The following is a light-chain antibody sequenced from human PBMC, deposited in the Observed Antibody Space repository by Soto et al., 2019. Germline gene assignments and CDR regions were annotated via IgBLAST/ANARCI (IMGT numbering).Light chain of an antibody. CDR3: HQYDYWPFT. CDR1: QSVSSN. V-gene: IGKV3-15*01. J-gene: IGKJ4*01. Sequence: EIVLTQSPVTLSVSPGERVTLSCRASQSVSSNLAWYQQKPGQAPSLLIYGAFTRATGIPARFSGTGSGTEFTLTVSSLQSEDFALYFCHQYDYWPFTFGGGTKVDIK. CDR2: GAF.